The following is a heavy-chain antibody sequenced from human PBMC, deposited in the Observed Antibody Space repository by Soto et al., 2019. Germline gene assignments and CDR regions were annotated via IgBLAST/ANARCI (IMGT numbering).Heavy chain of an antibody. J-gene: IGHJ6*02. D-gene: IGHD6-13*01. Sequence: VSLRLSCAASGFTFSSYWMSWVRQAAGKGLEWVANIKQDGSEKYYVDSVKGRFTISRDNAKNSLYLQMNSLRDEDTAVYYCARVTYSSSWGLFYYYYGMDVWGQGTTVTVS. V-gene: IGHV3-7*03. CDR3: ARVTYSSSWGLFYYYYGMDV. CDR2: IKQDGSEK. CDR1: GFTFSSYW.